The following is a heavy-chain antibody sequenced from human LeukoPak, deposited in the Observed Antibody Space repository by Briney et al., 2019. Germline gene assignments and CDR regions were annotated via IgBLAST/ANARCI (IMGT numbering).Heavy chain of an antibody. CDR3: ARQSYFDGRGDDAFDI. CDR1: GYTFNNYG. D-gene: IGHD2-15*01. J-gene: IGHJ3*02. V-gene: IGHV1-18*01. Sequence: ASVKVSCKASGYTFNNYGISWVRQVPGQGLEWMGWISPYNGNTKFAQKFRGRVTVTTETSTSTAYMELRSLRSDDTAVYYCARQSYFDGRGDDAFDIWGQGTMVTVSS. CDR2: ISPYNGNT.